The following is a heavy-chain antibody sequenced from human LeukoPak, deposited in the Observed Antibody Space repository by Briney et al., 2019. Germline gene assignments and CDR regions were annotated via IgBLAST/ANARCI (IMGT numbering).Heavy chain of an antibody. D-gene: IGHD1-26*01. J-gene: IGHJ5*02. CDR2: IYYSGST. V-gene: IGHV4-59*01. CDR3: VRANRGGSYDGWFDP. Sequence: SETLSLTCTVSGGSISSYYWSWIRQPPGKGLEWIGYIYYSGSTNCNPSLKSRVTISVDTSKNQFSLKLSSVTAADTAVYYCVRANRGGSYDGWFDPWGQGTLVTVSS. CDR1: GGSISSYY.